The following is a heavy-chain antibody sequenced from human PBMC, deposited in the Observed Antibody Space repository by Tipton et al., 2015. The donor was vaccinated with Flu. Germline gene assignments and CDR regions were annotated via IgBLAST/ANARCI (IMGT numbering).Heavy chain of an antibody. V-gene: IGHV4-34*01. CDR3: AMYYYDSSAYYSQGWFDY. Sequence: TLSLTCAVYGGSFSGYYWSWIRQPPGKGLEWIGSIHQSGTTYYKSSLKSRATISVDTSKNQFSLKLSSVTAADTAVYYCAMYYYDSSAYYSQGWFDYWGQGTLVTVSS. D-gene: IGHD3-22*01. CDR1: GGSFSGYY. J-gene: IGHJ5*01. CDR2: IHQSGTT.